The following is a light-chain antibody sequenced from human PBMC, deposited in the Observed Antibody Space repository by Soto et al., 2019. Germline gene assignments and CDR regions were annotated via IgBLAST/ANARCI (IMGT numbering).Light chain of an antibody. V-gene: IGKV3-11*01. CDR2: DAS. CDR3: QLRSIWPPPCT. CDR1: QSVSSY. J-gene: IGKJ1*01. Sequence: EIVLTQSPATLSLSPGERATLSCRASQSVSSYLAWYQQKPGQAPRLLIYDASNRATGIPARFSGSGSGTDFSLTISSIKPEDFAVYYCQLRSIWPPPCTFGQGTKVESK.